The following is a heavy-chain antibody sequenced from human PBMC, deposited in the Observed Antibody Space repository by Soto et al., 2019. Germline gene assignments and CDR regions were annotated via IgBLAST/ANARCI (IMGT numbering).Heavy chain of an antibody. CDR2: IHYSGST. Sequence: QVQLQESGPGLVKPSETLSLTCTVSGGSISSYYWSWIRQPPGKGLEWIGYIHYSGSTNHNPSLKSRATISVDTSKNQISLKLRSVTAADTAVYYCARVLFGRGNWFDPRGQGTLVTVSS. CDR1: GGSISSYY. V-gene: IGHV4-59*01. CDR3: ARVLFGRGNWFDP. D-gene: IGHD3-3*01. J-gene: IGHJ5*02.